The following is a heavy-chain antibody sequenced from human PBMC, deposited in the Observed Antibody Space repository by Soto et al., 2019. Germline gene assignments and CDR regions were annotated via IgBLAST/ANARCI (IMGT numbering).Heavy chain of an antibody. CDR2: MNPSGGSI. CDR1: GYTFTSYY. CDR3: ASDLASRGSYPPRYDYYGMDV. Sequence: ASVKVSCKASGYTFTSYYMHWVRQAPGQGLEWMGIMNPSGGSISYEQKFQGRVTMTRDTSTRTVYMELSRLRSDDTAVYYCASDLASRGSYPPRYDYYGMDVWGQGTTVTVSS. D-gene: IGHD6-19*01. J-gene: IGHJ6*02. V-gene: IGHV1-46*01.